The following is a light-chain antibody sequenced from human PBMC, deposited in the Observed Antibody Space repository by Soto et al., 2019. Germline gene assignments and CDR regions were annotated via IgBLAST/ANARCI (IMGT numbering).Light chain of an antibody. J-gene: IGKJ1*01. Sequence: DTQMTQSPSTLSASIGDRVTITCRASQTIKSHLAWYQQKPGKAPKLLIYTASTLQSGVPSRFSGSGSGTEFTLTISSLQPDDFATYYCQQYDLYSAFGQGTKVEIK. CDR2: TAS. V-gene: IGKV1-5*03. CDR1: QTIKSH. CDR3: QQYDLYSA.